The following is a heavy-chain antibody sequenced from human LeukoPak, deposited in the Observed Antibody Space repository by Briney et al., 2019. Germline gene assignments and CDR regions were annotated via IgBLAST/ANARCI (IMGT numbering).Heavy chain of an antibody. CDR2: IYYSGST. Sequence: PSETLSLTCTVSGGSISSGGYYWSWIRQPPGKGLEGIGYIYYSGSTYYNPSLKSRVTISVDTSKNQFSLKLSSVTAADTAVYYCAMIVVTKKGGGYWGQGTLVTVSS. D-gene: IGHD3-22*01. CDR1: GGSISSGGYY. CDR3: AMIVVTKKGGGY. V-gene: IGHV4-30-4*08. J-gene: IGHJ4*02.